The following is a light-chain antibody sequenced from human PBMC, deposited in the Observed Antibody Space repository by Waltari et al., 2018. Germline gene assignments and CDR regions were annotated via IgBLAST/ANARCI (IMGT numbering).Light chain of an antibody. CDR2: WGS. V-gene: IGKV4-1*01. CDR1: QSVFYNSNKKDY. Sequence: DFVMTQSPDSLSVSLGERATINCKSSQSVFYNSNKKDYLAWYQQRAGQPPKLLMYWGSVRASGVPDRFSGSGSGTDFTLTISDLQAEDLAVYSCEQYYVDPRTFGQGTKVEVK. CDR3: EQYYVDPRT. J-gene: IGKJ1*01.